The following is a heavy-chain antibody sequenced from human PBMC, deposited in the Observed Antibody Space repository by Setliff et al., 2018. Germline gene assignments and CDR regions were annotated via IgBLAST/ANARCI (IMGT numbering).Heavy chain of an antibody. Sequence: SETLSLTCTVSDASIGGSGYYWGWIRQPPGKGPEWIGNIHYSGSTHYNPSLKSRVTISVDTSKNQFSLNLVSLTAADTAVYYCTRGRSTGYNTWGQGLLVTVSS. CDR1: DASIGGSGYY. D-gene: IGHD1-1*01. CDR3: TRGRSTGYNT. V-gene: IGHV4-39*07. J-gene: IGHJ4*02. CDR2: IHYSGST.